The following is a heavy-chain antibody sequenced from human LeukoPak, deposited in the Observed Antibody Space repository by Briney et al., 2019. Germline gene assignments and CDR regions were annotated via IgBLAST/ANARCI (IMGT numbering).Heavy chain of an antibody. J-gene: IGHJ4*02. V-gene: IGHV1-2*02. CDR1: GYTFTDYY. CDR2: INPNDGDT. D-gene: IGHD2-2*01. CDR3: ARANFLYCSSSTCLFDY. Sequence: GASVKVSCNASGYTFTDYYMHWVRRAPGQGFEWMGWINPNDGDTNYAQKFQGRVTMTRDTSISTAHMEVSRLRSDDTAVYYCARANFLYCSSSTCLFDYWGQGTLVTVSS.